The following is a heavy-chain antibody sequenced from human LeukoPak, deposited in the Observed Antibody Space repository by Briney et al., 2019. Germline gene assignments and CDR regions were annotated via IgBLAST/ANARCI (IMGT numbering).Heavy chain of an antibody. J-gene: IGHJ4*02. CDR2: ISSGGGNT. Sequence: GGSLRLSCAASGFTFSSYGMHWVRQAPGKGLEWLSGISSGGGNTYYADSVRGRLTISRDNSKNTLYLQMHSLRADDTAVYFCAKDSRLIITYFDSWGQGTLVTVSS. D-gene: IGHD3-22*01. CDR1: GFTFSSYG. CDR3: AKDSRLIITYFDS. V-gene: IGHV3-23*01.